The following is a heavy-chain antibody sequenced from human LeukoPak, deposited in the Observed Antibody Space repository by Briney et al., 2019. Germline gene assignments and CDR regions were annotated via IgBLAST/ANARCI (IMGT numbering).Heavy chain of an antibody. V-gene: IGHV3-74*01. CDR3: ARDSSTFSC. CDR2: INTDGSST. D-gene: IGHD2-2*01. Sequence: PGGSLRLSCAASGFTFSSYWMHWVSQTPGKGLVWVSRINTDGSSTSYADSVKGRFTTSRDNAKNTPYLQMNSLRAEDTAVYYCARDSSTFSCWGQGTLVTVSS. CDR1: GFTFSSYW. J-gene: IGHJ4*02.